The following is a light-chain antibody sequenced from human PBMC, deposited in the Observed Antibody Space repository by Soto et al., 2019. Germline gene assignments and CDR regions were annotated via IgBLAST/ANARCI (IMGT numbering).Light chain of an antibody. Sequence: EVVMRQSPATLSVSPGEGATLSCRASESVSRNLAWYQQKPGQAPRLLIYDASTRATGIPDRFSGGGSGTEFTLTISSLQSEDFAVYYCQQYGSSPWTFGQGTKVDIK. CDR3: QQYGSSPWT. CDR1: ESVSRN. V-gene: IGKV3D-15*02. CDR2: DAS. J-gene: IGKJ1*01.